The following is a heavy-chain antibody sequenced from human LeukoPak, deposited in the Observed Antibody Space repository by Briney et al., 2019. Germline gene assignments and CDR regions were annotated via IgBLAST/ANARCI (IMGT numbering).Heavy chain of an antibody. Sequence: GGTLRLSCAVSGFPVNKYELHWVRQAPGKGLEWVSYIDEGGTSTNYADSVWRRFTLSRDTAQNSVHLPMNSPRDENTAVYYFVRVRLLRSTKDFDYWRRG. CDR1: GFPVNKYE. CDR3: VRVRLLRSTKDFDY. CDR2: IDEGGTST. J-gene: IGHJ4*02. D-gene: IGHD2-21*02. V-gene: IGHV3-48*03.